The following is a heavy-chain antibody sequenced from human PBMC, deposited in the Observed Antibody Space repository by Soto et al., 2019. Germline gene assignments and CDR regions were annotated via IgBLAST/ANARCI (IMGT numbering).Heavy chain of an antibody. CDR1: GGSISSGDYY. V-gene: IGHV4-30-4*01. D-gene: IGHD3-3*01. Sequence: SETLSLTCTVSGGSISSGDYYWSWIRQPPGKGLEWIGYIYYSGSSYYNPSLKSRVSISIDTSKNQFSLKLSSVTAADTAVYYCARSRISIFGILIIGSSFDPWAQGSLVTV. CDR2: IYYSGSS. CDR3: ARSRISIFGILIIGSSFDP. J-gene: IGHJ5*02.